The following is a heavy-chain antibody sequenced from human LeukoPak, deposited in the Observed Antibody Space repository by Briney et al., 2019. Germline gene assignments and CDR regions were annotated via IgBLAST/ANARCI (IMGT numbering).Heavy chain of an antibody. CDR2: ISGSGAYT. V-gene: IGHV3-23*01. J-gene: IGHJ6*03. CDR1: GFTFSSYA. Sequence: PGGSLRLSCAASGFTFSSYAMSWVRQAPGKGLEWVSTISGSGAYTYYADSVKGRFTISRDNAKNSLYLQMNSLRAEDTAVYYCARAGAYYYYYMDVWGKGTTVTVSS. CDR3: ARAGAYYYYYMDV.